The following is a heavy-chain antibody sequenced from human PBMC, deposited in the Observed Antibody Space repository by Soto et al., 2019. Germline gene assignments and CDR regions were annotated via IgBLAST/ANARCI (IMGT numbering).Heavy chain of an antibody. D-gene: IGHD3-3*01. CDR3: AEDIRGPYYDFWSGYTNYGMDV. J-gene: IGHJ6*02. CDR1: GLTFSSYA. Sequence: PGGSLRLSCAASGLTFSSYAMSWVRQAPGKGLEWVSAISGSGGSTYYADSVKGRFTISRDNSKNTLYLQMNSLRAEDTAVYYCAEDIRGPYYDFWSGYTNYGMDVWGQGTTVTVSS. CDR2: ISGSGGST. V-gene: IGHV3-23*01.